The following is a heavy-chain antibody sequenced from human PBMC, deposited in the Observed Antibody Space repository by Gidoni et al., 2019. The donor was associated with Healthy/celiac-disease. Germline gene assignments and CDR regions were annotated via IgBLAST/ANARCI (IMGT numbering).Heavy chain of an antibody. J-gene: IGHJ6*02. CDR3: ARVGSYCSSTSCYWPHFMLGPGEMDV. CDR2: INHSGST. V-gene: IGHV4-34*01. D-gene: IGHD2-2*01. CDR1: GGSFSGYY. Sequence: QVQLQQWGAGLLKPSETLSLTCAVYGGSFSGYYWSWIRQPPGKGLEWIGEINHSGSTNYNPSLKSRVTISVDTSKNQFSLKLSSVTAADTAVYYCARVGSYCSSTSCYWPHFMLGPGEMDVWGQGTTVTVSS.